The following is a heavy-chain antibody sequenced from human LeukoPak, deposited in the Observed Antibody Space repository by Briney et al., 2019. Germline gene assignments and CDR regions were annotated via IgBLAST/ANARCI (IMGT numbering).Heavy chain of an antibody. CDR1: GFTFSSYS. D-gene: IGHD6-25*01. CDR3: ARDAHGSYYYYYYMDV. V-gene: IGHV3-21*01. Sequence: GGSLRLSCAASGFTFSSYSMNWVRQAPGKGLEWVSSISSSSSYIYYADSVKGRLTISRDNAKNSLYLQMNSLRAEDTAVYYCARDAHGSYYYYYYMDVWGKGTTVTVSS. CDR2: ISSSSSYI. J-gene: IGHJ6*03.